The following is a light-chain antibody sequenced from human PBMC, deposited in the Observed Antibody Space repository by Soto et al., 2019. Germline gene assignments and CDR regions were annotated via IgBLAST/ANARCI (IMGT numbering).Light chain of an antibody. V-gene: IGKV1-5*03. J-gene: IGKJ4*01. CDR3: QQYTNFPLT. Sequence: DIQMTQSPSTLSASVGDRVTITCRASQSISVWLAWYQQKAGKAPNLLIYKASRLESGVPSRFSGSGSETEFTLTISGLHAEDSATYYCQQYTNFPLTFGGGTKVDIK. CDR1: QSISVW. CDR2: KAS.